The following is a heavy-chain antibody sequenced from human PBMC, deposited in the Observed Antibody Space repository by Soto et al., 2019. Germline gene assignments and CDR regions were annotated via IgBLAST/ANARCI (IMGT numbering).Heavy chain of an antibody. J-gene: IGHJ4*02. D-gene: IGHD3-9*01. CDR1: GFTFSSYG. Sequence: GGSLRLSCAASGFTFSSYGMHWVRQAPGKGLEWVAVIWYDGSNKYYADSVKGRFTISRDNSKNTLYLQMNSLRAEDTAVYYCARGPPSYYDILTGPLPYLDYWGQGTLVTVSS. V-gene: IGHV3-33*01. CDR2: IWYDGSNK. CDR3: ARGPPSYYDILTGPLPYLDY.